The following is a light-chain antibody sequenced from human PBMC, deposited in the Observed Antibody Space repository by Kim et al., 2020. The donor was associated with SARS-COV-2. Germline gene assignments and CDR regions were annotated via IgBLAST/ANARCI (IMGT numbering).Light chain of an antibody. Sequence: DIQMTQSPSTLSASVGDRVTITCRASQSIGSWLDWYQQKPGKAPNLLIHKASSLESGGPSRFSGSGSGTEFTLTISSLQPDDFATYYCQQYSSYSYTFGQGTKLEI. CDR1: QSIGSW. V-gene: IGKV1-5*03. CDR2: KAS. CDR3: QQYSSYSYT. J-gene: IGKJ2*01.